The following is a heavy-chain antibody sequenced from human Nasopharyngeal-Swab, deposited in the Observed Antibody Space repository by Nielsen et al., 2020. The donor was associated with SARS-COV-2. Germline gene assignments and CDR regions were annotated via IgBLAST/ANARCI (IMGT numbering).Heavy chain of an antibody. D-gene: IGHD4-11*01. V-gene: IGHV3-30*18. CDR3: AKDPSKTTITWIEF. CDR2: ISADGDTE. CDR1: GFTFSRHS. J-gene: IGHJ4*02. Sequence: GESLKISCAASGFTFSRHSMHWLRQAPGKGLEWLTFISADGDTEYSSDPVGGRFIISRDNSRNTVYLQMIGLRAEDTAVYYCAKDPSKTTITWIEFWGQGTPVTVSS.